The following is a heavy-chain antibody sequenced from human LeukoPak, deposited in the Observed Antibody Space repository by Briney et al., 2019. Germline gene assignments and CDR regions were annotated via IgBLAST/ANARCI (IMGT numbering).Heavy chain of an antibody. J-gene: IGHJ6*03. CDR1: GYSFTTYG. CDR3: ARDPPLFGELSPTANYYYYMDV. CDR2: ITGYNGKT. Sequence: ASVRVSCKASGYSFTTYGINWVRQAPGQGLEWMGWITGYNGKTQYAHNFEGRVTMTTDTSTSTAYMELSSLRSEDTAVYYCARDPPLFGELSPTANYYYYMDVWGKGTTVTVSS. V-gene: IGHV1-18*01. D-gene: IGHD3-10*02.